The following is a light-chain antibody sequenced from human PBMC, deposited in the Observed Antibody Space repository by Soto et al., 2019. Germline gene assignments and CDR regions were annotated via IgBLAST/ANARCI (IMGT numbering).Light chain of an antibody. Sequence: IQMTQSPSTLSASVGDRVTITCRAVQSIYRYLAWYQQKPGKAPKLLIYMASSLESEVPSRFSGSGSGAEFTLTISSLQPEDFATYYCQHYDSYSPSWTFGQGTKVDIK. V-gene: IGKV1-5*03. CDR3: QHYDSYSPSWT. CDR1: QSIYRY. J-gene: IGKJ1*01. CDR2: MAS.